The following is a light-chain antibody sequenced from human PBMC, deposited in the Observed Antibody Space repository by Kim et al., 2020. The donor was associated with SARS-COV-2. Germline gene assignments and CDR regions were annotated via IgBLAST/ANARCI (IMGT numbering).Light chain of an antibody. V-gene: IGKV3-11*01. CDR3: QQRSNWPPLP. J-gene: IGKJ4*01. CDR2: DVS. Sequence: STRERAPRPCRASQSISDYLALYQQKPGQAPRLLIYDVSDRAAGIPARFSGSGSGTDFTLTISSLEPEDFAIYYCQQRSNWPPLPFGGGTKVDIK. CDR1: QSISDY.